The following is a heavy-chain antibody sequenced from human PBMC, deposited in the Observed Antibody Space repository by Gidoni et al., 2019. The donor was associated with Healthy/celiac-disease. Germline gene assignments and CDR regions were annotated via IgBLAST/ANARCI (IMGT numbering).Heavy chain of an antibody. CDR1: GFTFSNAG. J-gene: IGHJ4*02. CDR2: IKSKTDGGTT. CDR3: TTRGIYYGSGSYYIPDY. V-gene: IGHV3-15*01. D-gene: IGHD3-10*01. Sequence: EVQLVASGGGLVKPGGSLRLSCEASGFTFSNAGMSWVRQAPGKGLEWVGCIKSKTDGGTTDYAAPVKGRFTISRDDSKNTLYLQMNSLKTEDTAVYYCTTRGIYYGSGSYYIPDYWGQGTLVTVSS.